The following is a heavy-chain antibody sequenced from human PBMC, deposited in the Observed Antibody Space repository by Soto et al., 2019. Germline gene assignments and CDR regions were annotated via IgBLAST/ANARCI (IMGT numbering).Heavy chain of an antibody. J-gene: IGHJ4*02. D-gene: IGHD4-17*01. CDR1: GYTFTSYD. V-gene: IGHV1-8*01. CDR3: ARTLYGDNVDY. CDR2: MNPNSGNT. Sequence: QVQLVQSGAALKKPGASVKVSCTASGYTFTSYDINWVRQATGQGLEWMGWMNPNSGNTGCAQKFQGRVTMTRNPSISTAYMELSWVTSEDRAVYYCARTLYGDNVDYWGQGTLVSVAA.